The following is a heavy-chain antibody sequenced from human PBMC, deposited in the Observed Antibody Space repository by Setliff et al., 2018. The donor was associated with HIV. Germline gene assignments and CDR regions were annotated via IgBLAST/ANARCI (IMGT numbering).Heavy chain of an antibody. Sequence: GGSLRLSCAASGFTFSTYAMTWVRQAPGKGLEWVSSISSSGGTTYFADTVKGRFTISRDNSKNTLYLQMNSLRAEDTAVYYCVKDEEYIGVVSATMNMPGYYHYYYMDVWGKGSTVTVSS. V-gene: IGHV3-23*01. CDR2: ISSSGGTT. CDR1: GFTFSTYA. J-gene: IGHJ6*03. CDR3: VKDEEYIGVVSATMNMPGYYHYYYMDV. D-gene: IGHD2-2*01.